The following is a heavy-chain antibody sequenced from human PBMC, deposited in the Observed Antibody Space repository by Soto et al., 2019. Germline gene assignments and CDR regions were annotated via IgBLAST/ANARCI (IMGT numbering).Heavy chain of an antibody. Sequence: PGGSLRLFCAASGCTLSDYYISWIRQAPGEGLEWVSFISSSVSTIYYADSVKGRFTISRDNAKNSLFLQMNSLRAEDTAVYYCARGGFIYDSSGLGAFDIWGQGTMVTVSS. J-gene: IGHJ3*02. CDR3: ARGGFIYDSSGLGAFDI. CDR1: GCTLSDYY. D-gene: IGHD3-22*01. V-gene: IGHV3-11*01. CDR2: ISSSVSTI.